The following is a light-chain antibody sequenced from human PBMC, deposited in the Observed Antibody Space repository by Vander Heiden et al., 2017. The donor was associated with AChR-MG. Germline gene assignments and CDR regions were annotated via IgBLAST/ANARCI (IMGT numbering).Light chain of an antibody. CDR3: QVWDNSRDHPV. Sequence: SYVLTQAPPVSVAPGQTATISCGGNNIASKSVHWYQEKPGQAPVLVVYDDGDRPSGIPERFSGSNSGSTATLVISRVEAGDEAEYYCQVWDNSRDHPVFGGGTKLTVL. J-gene: IGLJ3*02. CDR1: NIASKS. V-gene: IGLV3-21*02. CDR2: DDG.